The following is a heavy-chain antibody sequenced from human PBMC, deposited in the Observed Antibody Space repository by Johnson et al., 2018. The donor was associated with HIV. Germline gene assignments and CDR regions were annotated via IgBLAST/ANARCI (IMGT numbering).Heavy chain of an antibody. CDR1: GFTFTNAW. J-gene: IGHJ3*02. CDR2: IKSKTDGGTT. D-gene: IGHD6-13*01. CDR3: TTGQLGGASDI. V-gene: IGHV3-15*01. Sequence: VQLVESGGGLVKPGGSLRLSCAASGFTFTNAWMHWVRQAPGKGLEWVGRIKSKTDGGTTDYAAPVKDRFTISRDDSKNTLYLQMNSLKIEDTAVYYCTTGQLGGASDIWGQGTMVTVSS.